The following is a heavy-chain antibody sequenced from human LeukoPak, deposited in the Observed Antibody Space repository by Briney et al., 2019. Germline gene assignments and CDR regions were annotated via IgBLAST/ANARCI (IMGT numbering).Heavy chain of an antibody. D-gene: IGHD3-22*01. V-gene: IGHV3-48*03. J-gene: IGHJ4*02. CDR2: ITDSGETT. CDR3: ARRDYEGGYNLGFDY. Sequence: GSSLILSCASSDFTFSNYEMNWIRQAPGAGVEWVSHITDSGETTYYADSVKGRFTTSRDNPKNSLYLQMNSLRAEDTATYYCARRDYEGGYNLGFDYWGRGTLVTVSS. CDR1: DFTFSNYE.